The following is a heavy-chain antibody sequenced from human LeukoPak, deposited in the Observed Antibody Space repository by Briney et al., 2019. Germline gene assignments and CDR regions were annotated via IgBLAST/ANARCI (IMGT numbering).Heavy chain of an antibody. CDR1: GFTFGDYS. V-gene: IGHV3-48*04. D-gene: IGHD5-12*01. CDR3: ARGYAASDY. J-gene: IGHJ4*02. CDR2: ISFSVNTK. Sequence: PGGSLRLSCAASGFTFGDYSMNWVRQAPGKGLEWVSYISFSVNTKYYGDSVKGRFTISRDNAKNSLYLHMDSLRAEDTAVYYCARGYAASDYWGQGTLVTVSS.